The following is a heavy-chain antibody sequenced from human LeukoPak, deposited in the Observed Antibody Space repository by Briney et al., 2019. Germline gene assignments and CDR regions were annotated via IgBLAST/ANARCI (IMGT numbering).Heavy chain of an antibody. J-gene: IGHJ3*02. D-gene: IGHD3-22*01. CDR3: ARDHYYDSSGYSYRRRLTNAFDI. CDR2: INHSGSA. CDR1: GGSFSSYY. Sequence: SETLSLTCAVYGGSFSSYYWSWIRQPPGKGLEWIGEINHSGSANYNPSLKSRATISVDTSKNQFSLKLGSVTAADTAVYYCARDHYYDSSGYSYRRRLTNAFDIWGQGTMVTVSS. V-gene: IGHV4-34*01.